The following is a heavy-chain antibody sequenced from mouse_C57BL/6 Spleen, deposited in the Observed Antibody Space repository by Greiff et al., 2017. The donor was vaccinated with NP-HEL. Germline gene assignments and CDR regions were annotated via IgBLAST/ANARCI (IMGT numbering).Heavy chain of an antibody. CDR1: GYSITSGYY. J-gene: IGHJ3*01. V-gene: IGHV3-6*01. D-gene: IGHD1-1*01. CDR2: ISYDGSN. CDR3: ARDRDYYGSTWFAY. Sequence: EVKLQESGPGLVKPSQSLSLTCSVTGYSITSGYYWNWIRQFPGNQLEWMGYISYDGSNNYNPSLKNRISITRDTSKNQFFLKLNSVTTEDTATYYGARDRDYYGSTWFAYWGQGTLVTVSA.